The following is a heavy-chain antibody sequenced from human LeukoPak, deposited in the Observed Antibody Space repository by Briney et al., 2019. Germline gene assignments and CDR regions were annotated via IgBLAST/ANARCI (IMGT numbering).Heavy chain of an antibody. CDR1: GFTFSSDA. CDR3: AKDAGDIWSGYSLKYYFDY. Sequence: PGGSLRLSCAASGFTFSSDAMNWVRQAPGEGLGWGSGICNSGGSTYYADSVKGWFTISRNNSKDTLYLHMNSLGAEDTAVYYCAKDAGDIWSGYSLKYYFDYWGQGTRVTVSS. J-gene: IGHJ4*02. CDR2: ICNSGGST. V-gene: IGHV3-23*01. D-gene: IGHD3-3*01.